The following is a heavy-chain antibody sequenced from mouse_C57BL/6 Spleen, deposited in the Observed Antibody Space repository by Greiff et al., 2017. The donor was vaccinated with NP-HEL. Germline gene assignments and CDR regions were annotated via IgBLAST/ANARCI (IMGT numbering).Heavy chain of an antibody. D-gene: IGHD3-2*02. CDR1: GYTFTSYW. CDR2: IYPSDSET. V-gene: IGHV1-61*01. CDR3: AREGSSGYYRFAY. Sequence: QVQLQQPGAELVRPGSSVKLSCKASGYTFTSYWMDWVKQRPGQGLEWIGNIYPSDSETHYNQKFKDKATLTVDKSSSTAYMQLSSLTSEDSAVYYCAREGSSGYYRFAYWGQGTLVTVSA. J-gene: IGHJ3*01.